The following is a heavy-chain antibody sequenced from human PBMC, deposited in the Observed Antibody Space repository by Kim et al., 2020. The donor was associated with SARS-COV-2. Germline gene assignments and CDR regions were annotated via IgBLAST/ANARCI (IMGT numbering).Heavy chain of an antibody. J-gene: IGHJ4*02. D-gene: IGHD6-13*01. Sequence: ASVKVSCKASGYTFTSYAMHWVRQAPGQRLEWMGWINAGNGNTKYSQKFQGRVTITRDTSASTAYMELSSLRSEDTAVYYCARAPAAAGTIALIYPRDQQAYFDYWGQGTLVTVSS. V-gene: IGHV1-3*01. CDR2: INAGNGNT. CDR3: ARAPAAAGTIALIYPRDQQAYFDY. CDR1: GYTFTSYA.